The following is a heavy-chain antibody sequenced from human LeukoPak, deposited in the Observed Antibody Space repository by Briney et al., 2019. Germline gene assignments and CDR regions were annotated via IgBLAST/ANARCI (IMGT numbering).Heavy chain of an antibody. J-gene: IGHJ4*02. V-gene: IGHV4-34*01. D-gene: IGHD6-19*01. CDR1: GEFFTGYY. CDR3: ARLYLAGGKPVFDY. Sequence: SETLSLTCGVSGEFFTGYYWAYIRQTPGKGLEWIGEISHSGSTNYHPSLKSRVTMSVDATKKQFSLHLSSVTAADTAVYYCARLYLAGGKPVFDYWGQGTLVTVSS. CDR2: ISHSGST.